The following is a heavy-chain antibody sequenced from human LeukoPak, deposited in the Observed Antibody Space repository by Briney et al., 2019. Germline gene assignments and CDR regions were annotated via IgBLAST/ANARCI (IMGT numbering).Heavy chain of an antibody. J-gene: IGHJ3*02. CDR3: ARYWSGGGAFDI. D-gene: IGHD2-8*02. V-gene: IGHV3-23*01. Sequence: GGSLRLSCAASGFTFSSYAMSWVRQAPGKGLEWVSAISGSGGSTYYADSVKGRFTISRDNSKNTLYLQMNSLRAEDTAVYYCARYWSGGGAFDIWGQGTMVTVSS. CDR1: GFTFSSYA. CDR2: ISGSGGST.